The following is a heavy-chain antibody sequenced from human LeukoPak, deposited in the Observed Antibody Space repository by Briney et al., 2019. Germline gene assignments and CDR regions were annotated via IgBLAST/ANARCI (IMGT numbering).Heavy chain of an antibody. CDR1: GGTFSSYA. D-gene: IGHD6-6*01. V-gene: IGHV1-69*04. CDR2: IIPILGIA. CDR3: ARRVAARPGRNNWFDH. J-gene: IGHJ5*02. Sequence: SVTVSCKASGGTFSSYAISWVRQAPGQGLEWMGRIIPILGIANDAQKFQGRVTITADKSTSTAYMELSSLRSEDTAVYYCARRVAARPGRNNWFDHWGQGTLVTVSS.